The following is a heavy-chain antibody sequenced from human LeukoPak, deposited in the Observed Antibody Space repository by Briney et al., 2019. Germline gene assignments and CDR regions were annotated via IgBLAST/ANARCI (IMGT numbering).Heavy chain of an antibody. Sequence: GGSLRLSCAASGFTFSNYAISWVRQAPGKGLEWVSAISGSGGSTYHADSVKGRFTISRDNSKNTLYLQMNSLRAEDTAVYHCATRIGGYSSGWYTFDYWGQGTLVTVSS. CDR3: ATRIGGYSSGWYTFDY. CDR2: ISGSGGST. J-gene: IGHJ4*02. CDR1: GFTFSNYA. V-gene: IGHV3-23*01. D-gene: IGHD6-19*01.